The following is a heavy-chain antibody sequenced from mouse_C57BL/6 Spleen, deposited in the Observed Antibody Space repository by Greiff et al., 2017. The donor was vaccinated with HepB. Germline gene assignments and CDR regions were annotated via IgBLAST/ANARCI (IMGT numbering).Heavy chain of an antibody. V-gene: IGHV1-39*01. D-gene: IGHD1-1*01. CDR3: ARDYYGSSYFYWYFDV. CDR2: INPNYGTT. J-gene: IGHJ1*03. Sequence: EVQLVESGPELVKPGASVKISCKASGYSFTDYNMNWVKQSNGKSLEWIGVINPNYGTTSYNQKFKGKATLTVDQSSSTAYMQLNSLTSEDSAVYYCARDYYGSSYFYWYFDVWGTGTTVTVSS. CDR1: GYSFTDYN.